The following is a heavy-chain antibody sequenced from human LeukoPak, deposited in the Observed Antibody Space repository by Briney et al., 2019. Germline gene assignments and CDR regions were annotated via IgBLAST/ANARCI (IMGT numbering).Heavy chain of an antibody. Sequence: GGSLRLSCAASGFNVSNNYMSWVRQAPGKGREWVAVIYSGGTISYADSVKRRLNISRDTTKPALFLQMHRLRHEDTAVYYCGGTEGVSIWGKGSPVTVSS. J-gene: IGHJ6*04. CDR2: IYSGGTI. D-gene: IGHD3-16*01. CDR1: GFNVSNNY. CDR3: GGTEGVSI. V-gene: IGHV3-66*01.